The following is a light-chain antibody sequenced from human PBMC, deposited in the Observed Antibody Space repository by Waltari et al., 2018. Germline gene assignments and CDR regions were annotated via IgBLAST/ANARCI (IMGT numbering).Light chain of an antibody. V-gene: IGKV2-28*01. Sequence: EIVMTQSPLSLSVTPGEPASISCGFSQSLLHSNAYNYLDWYRKKPGQSPQLLIYLGTSRASGVPARFSGSGSGTDFTLRISRVEPEDVGFYYCMQALQTPPTFGGGTKVEIK. CDR2: LGT. CDR1: QSLLHSNAYNY. CDR3: MQALQTPPT. J-gene: IGKJ4*01.